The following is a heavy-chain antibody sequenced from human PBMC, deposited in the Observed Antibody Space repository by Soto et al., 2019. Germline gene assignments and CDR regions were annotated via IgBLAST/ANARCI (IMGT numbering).Heavy chain of an antibody. J-gene: IGHJ4*02. V-gene: IGHV4-34*01. D-gene: IGHD3-16*01. CDR2: INHSGST. Sequence: SETLSLTCAVYGGSFSGYYWSWIRQPPGKGLEWIGEINHSGSTNYNPSLKSRVTISVDTSKNQFSLKLSSVTAADTAVYYCASSMITFQLADYWGQGTLVTVSS. CDR1: GGSFSGYY. CDR3: ASSMITFQLADY.